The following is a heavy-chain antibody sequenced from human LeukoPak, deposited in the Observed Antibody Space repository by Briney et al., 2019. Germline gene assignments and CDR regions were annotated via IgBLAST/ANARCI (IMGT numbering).Heavy chain of an antibody. D-gene: IGHD2-15*01. CDR2: IYPGDSDT. Sequence: GESLQISCNSSGFNFTSYWIGWVRQMPGKGLEWMGIIYPGDSDTRYSPSFQGQVTISADKSISTAYLQWSSLKASDTAMYYCARQTPPFDYWGQGTLVTVSS. CDR1: GFNFTSYW. CDR3: ARQTPPFDY. J-gene: IGHJ4*02. V-gene: IGHV5-51*01.